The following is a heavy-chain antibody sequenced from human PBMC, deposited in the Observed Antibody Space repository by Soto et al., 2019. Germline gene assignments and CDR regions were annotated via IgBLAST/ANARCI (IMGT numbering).Heavy chain of an antibody. V-gene: IGHV6-1*01. CDR1: GDSVSSNSAA. CDR2: AYYRSQWYY. D-gene: IGHD1-20*01. CDR3: TKQKRDSRTYKGMDV. J-gene: IGHJ6*02. Sequence: PSQTLSLTFAISGDSVSSNSAAWNWIRQSPSRGLEWLGRAYYRSQWYYDSAVSVRSRITVIPDTSKNQFSLQLNSVTPEDTDVYYCTKQKRDSRTYKGMDVWGQGTSVTVSS.